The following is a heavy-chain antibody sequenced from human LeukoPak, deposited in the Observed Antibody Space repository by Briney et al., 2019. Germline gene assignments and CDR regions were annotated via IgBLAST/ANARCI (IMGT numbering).Heavy chain of an antibody. V-gene: IGHV3-30*02. Sequence: GGSLRLSCAASGFTFSSYGMHWVRQAPGKGLEWVAFIRYDGSNKYYADSVKGRFTISRDNSRNTPYLQMNSLRAEDTAVYYCAKMHSSGWYDDEDYWGQGTLVTVSS. CDR3: AKMHSSGWYDDEDY. D-gene: IGHD6-19*01. CDR1: GFTFSSYG. CDR2: IRYDGSNK. J-gene: IGHJ4*02.